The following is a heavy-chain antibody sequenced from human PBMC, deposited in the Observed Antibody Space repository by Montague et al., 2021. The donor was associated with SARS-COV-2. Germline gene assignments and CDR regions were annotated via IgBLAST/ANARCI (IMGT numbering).Heavy chain of an antibody. CDR3: ARSMIVVIQDALDP. V-gene: IGHV4-4*02. CDR2: IFHSGNT. J-gene: IGHJ3*01. D-gene: IGHD3-22*01. Sequence: SETLSLTCSVSGGSISSTNWWSWVRQPPGKGLEWIGEIFHSGNTXYNSSVRSRVTISLDKSKNQFSLKLSSVTAADTAVYLCARSMIVVIQDALDPWGRGQKVTVSS. CDR1: GGSISSTNW.